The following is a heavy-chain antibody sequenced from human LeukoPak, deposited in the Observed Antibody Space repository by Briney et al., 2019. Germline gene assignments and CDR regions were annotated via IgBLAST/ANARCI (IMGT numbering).Heavy chain of an antibody. D-gene: IGHD6-19*01. CDR2: INPNSGGT. J-gene: IGHJ6*03. CDR1: GYTFTGYY. Sequence: ASVKVSCKASGYTFTGYYMHWVRQAPGQGLEWMGWINPNSGGTNYAQKFQGRVTMTRDTSISTAYMELSRLRSDDTAVYYCARVYSSGWGGYYYYYYMDVWGKGTTVTVSS. V-gene: IGHV1-2*02. CDR3: ARVYSSGWGGYYYYYYMDV.